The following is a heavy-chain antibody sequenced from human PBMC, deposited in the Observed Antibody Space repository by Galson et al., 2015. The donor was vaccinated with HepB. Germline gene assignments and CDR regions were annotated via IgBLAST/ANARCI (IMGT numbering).Heavy chain of an antibody. J-gene: IGHJ4*02. CDR1: GASITRSY. V-gene: IGHV4-59*08. CDR2: ISFSGNT. Sequence: ETLSLTCTVSGASITRSYWAWVRQPPGKELECIGYISFSGNTYYSPSLQSRVTISPDTSKKLFSLKMTSVTAADTAVYYCASLGYNSGNSFDFWGQGALVTVSS. D-gene: IGHD5-18*01. CDR3: ASLGYNSGNSFDF.